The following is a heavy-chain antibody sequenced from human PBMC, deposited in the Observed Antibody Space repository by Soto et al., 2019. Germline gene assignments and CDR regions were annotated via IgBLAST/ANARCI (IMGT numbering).Heavy chain of an antibody. J-gene: IGHJ4*02. Sequence: QVQLVQSGAEEKKPGASVKVSCKASGYTFTGYAMHWVRQAPGQSLEWMGWINAGNGNTKYSQRFQGRGTITRDTSASTAYTELSSLRSEDTAVYSCARTVAVPADFDYWGQGTLVTVSS. CDR3: ARTVAVPADFDY. V-gene: IGHV1-3*05. CDR1: GYTFTGYA. D-gene: IGHD5-12*01. CDR2: INAGNGNT.